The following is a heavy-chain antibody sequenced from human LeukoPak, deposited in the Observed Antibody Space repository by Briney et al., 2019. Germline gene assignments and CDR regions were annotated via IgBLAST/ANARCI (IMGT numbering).Heavy chain of an antibody. CDR1: GFTFSSYE. CDR2: ISSSGTTI. CDR3: ARDSSGWSKNY. J-gene: IGHJ4*02. V-gene: IGHV3-48*03. Sequence: GGSLRLSCAASGFTFSSYEMNWVRQAPGKGLEWLSYISSSGTTIKYADSVKGRFTISRDNAKNSLYLQVNSLRAEDTAVYYCARDSSGWSKNYWGQGTLVTVSS. D-gene: IGHD6-19*01.